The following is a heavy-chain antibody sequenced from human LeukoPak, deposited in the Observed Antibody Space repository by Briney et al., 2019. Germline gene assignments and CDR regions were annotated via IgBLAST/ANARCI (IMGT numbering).Heavy chain of an antibody. Sequence: GASVKDSCKFSVYTLTELSIHWVRQAPGKGLECMGGFYPEDGETIYAQKFQGRVTMTEDTSTDTAYMEMSSLRSEDTAVYYCATGSRIVGATVDGSNWFDPWGQGTLVTVSS. V-gene: IGHV1-24*01. CDR2: FYPEDGET. CDR3: ATGSRIVGATVDGSNWFDP. J-gene: IGHJ5*02. CDR1: VYTLTELS. D-gene: IGHD1-26*01.